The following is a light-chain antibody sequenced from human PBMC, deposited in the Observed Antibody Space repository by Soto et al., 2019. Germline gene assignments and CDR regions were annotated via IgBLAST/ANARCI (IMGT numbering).Light chain of an antibody. V-gene: IGKV3-15*01. CDR2: GAS. CDR1: ESVRSN. Sequence: IVMTQSPATLSLSPGERATLSCRASESVRSNLAWYQQKPGQAPRLLIYGASTRATGIPARISGSGSGTEFTLTISSMTSEDFAVYYCQQYNKRRTFGQGTKVDIK. CDR3: QQYNKRRT. J-gene: IGKJ1*01.